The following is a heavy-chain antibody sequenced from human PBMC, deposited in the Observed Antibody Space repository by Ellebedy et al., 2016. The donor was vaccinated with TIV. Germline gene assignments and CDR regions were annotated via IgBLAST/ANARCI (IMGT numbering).Heavy chain of an antibody. V-gene: IGHV3-66*01. J-gene: IGHJ4*02. CDR1: GFTVSSNY. Sequence: GESLKISCAASGFTVSSNYMTWVRQAPGKGLEWVSVIYSGGDTYYADSVKGRFTISRDNSKNTLYLQMNSLRAEDTAVYYCARDLGYYESSGFSSDYWGQGTLVTVSS. CDR3: ARDLGYYESSGFSSDY. D-gene: IGHD3-22*01. CDR2: IYSGGDT.